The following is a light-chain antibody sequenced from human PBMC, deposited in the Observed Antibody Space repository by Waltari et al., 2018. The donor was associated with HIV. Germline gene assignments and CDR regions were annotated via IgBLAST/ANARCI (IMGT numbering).Light chain of an antibody. Sequence: QSVLTQPPSASGTPGQSVSISCSGSRSNIGSNYVYLYQHLPGTTPKFVIYRSDQRPSGVPDRFSGSNSGTSASLAISGLRSEDEAHYYCASWDDNLSGWVFGGGTKLTVL. V-gene: IGLV1-47*01. CDR1: RSNIGSNY. J-gene: IGLJ3*02. CDR2: RSD. CDR3: ASWDDNLSGWV.